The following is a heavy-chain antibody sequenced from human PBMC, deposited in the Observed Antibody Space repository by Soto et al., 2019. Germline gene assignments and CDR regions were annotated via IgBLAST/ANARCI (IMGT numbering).Heavy chain of an antibody. Sequence: PSATLSLSCTVPGGSITSSSHYWGWIRQPPGKGLEWIGSIYYSGSTYYNPSFKSRFTISVDTSKNQFSLKLSSVTAADTAVFYCASHSYYYESTAYYWQWGQGT. J-gene: IGHJ3*01. CDR3: ASHSYYYESTAYYWQ. D-gene: IGHD3-22*01. CDR1: GGSITSSSHY. V-gene: IGHV4-39*01. CDR2: IYYSGST.